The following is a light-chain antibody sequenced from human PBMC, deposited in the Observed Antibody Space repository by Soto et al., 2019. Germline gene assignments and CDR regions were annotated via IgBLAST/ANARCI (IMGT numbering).Light chain of an antibody. V-gene: IGKV1-9*01. J-gene: IGKJ5*01. CDR3: QQLNNYPIT. CDR2: AAS. CDR1: QGISSY. Sequence: DIPLTQSPSFLSASVGDRVTITCRASQGISSYLAWYQQKPGKAPKLLIYAASTLQSGVPSRFSGSGSGTEFTLTISSPQPEDFATYYCQQLNNYPITFGQGTRLEIK.